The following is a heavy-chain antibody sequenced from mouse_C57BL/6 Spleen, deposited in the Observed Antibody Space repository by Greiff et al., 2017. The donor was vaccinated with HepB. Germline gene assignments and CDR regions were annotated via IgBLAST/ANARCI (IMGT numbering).Heavy chain of an antibody. J-gene: IGHJ4*01. CDR3: AKNSYDSSYYAMDY. V-gene: IGHV2-5*01. CDR2: IWIGGST. D-gene: IGHD2-4*01. CDR1: GFSLTSYG. Sequence: QVQLKESGPGLVQPSQSLSITCTVSGFSLTSYGVHWVRQSPGKGLEWLGVIWIGGSTDYNAAFMSRLSINKDNSKSQVFFKMNSLQADDTAIYYCAKNSYDSSYYAMDYWGQGTSVTVSS.